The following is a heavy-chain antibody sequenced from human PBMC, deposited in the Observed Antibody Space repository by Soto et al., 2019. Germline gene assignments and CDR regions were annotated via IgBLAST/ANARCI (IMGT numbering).Heavy chain of an antibody. CDR3: ATEGVVVVAETGAFDI. D-gene: IGHD2-15*01. Sequence: ASVKVSCKVSGYTLTELSMHWVRQAPGKGLEWMGGFDPEDGETIYAQKFQGRVTMTEDTSTDTADMELSSLRSEDTAVYYCATEGVVVVAETGAFDIWGQGTMVTVSS. CDR1: GYTLTELS. J-gene: IGHJ3*02. V-gene: IGHV1-24*01. CDR2: FDPEDGET.